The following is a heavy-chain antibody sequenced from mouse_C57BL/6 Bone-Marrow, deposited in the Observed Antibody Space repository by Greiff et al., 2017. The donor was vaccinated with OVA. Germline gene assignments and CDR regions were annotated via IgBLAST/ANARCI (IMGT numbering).Heavy chain of an antibody. J-gene: IGHJ1*03. D-gene: IGHD2-4*01. V-gene: IGHV1-62-2*01. CDR2: FYPGSGSI. CDR1: GYTFTEYT. CDR3: ARHGGYYDYAHWYFDV. Sequence: VKLVESGAELVKPGASVKLSCKASGYTFTEYTIHWVKQRSGQGLEWIGWFYPGSGSIKYNEKFKDKATLTADKSSSTVYMELSRLTSEDSAVYFCARHGGYYDYAHWYFDVWGTETTVTVSS.